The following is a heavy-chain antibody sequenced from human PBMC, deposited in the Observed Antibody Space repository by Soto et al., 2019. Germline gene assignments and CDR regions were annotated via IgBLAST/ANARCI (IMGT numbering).Heavy chain of an antibody. V-gene: IGHV4-59*02. J-gene: IGHJ4*02. CDR2: IYYSGST. CDR1: GGSVSRYY. CDR3: ARAKSVVRGVIITQLFDY. Sequence: SETLSLTCTVSGGSVSRYYWSWIRQPPGKGLEWIGYIYYSGSTNYNPSLKSRVTISVDTSKNQFSLKLSSVTAADTAVYYCARAKSVVRGVIITQLFDYWGQGTLVTVSS. D-gene: IGHD3-10*01.